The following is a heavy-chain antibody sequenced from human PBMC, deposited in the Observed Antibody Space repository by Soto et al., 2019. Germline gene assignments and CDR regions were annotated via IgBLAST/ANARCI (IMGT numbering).Heavy chain of an antibody. Sequence: PGGSLRLSCAASGFTFSSYGIHWVRQAPGKGLEWVAFISYDGSNKYYADSVKGRFTISRDNSKNTLYLQMNSLRAEDTAVYYCAREYGIGGAAFDFWGQGTMVTVSS. V-gene: IGHV3-30*03. CDR3: AREYGIGGAAFDF. CDR1: GFTFSSYG. CDR2: ISYDGSNK. J-gene: IGHJ3*01. D-gene: IGHD2-15*01.